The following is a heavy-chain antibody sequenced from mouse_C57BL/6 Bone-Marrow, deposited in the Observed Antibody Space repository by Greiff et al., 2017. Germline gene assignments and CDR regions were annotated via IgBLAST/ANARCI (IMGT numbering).Heavy chain of an antibody. Sequence: VQGVASGPGLVAPSQSLSITCTVSGFSLTSYAISWVRRPPGKGLEWLGVIWTGGGTNYNSALKSRLSISKDNSKSQVFLKMNSLQTDDTARDYCARNAGSYAMDYWGQGTSVTVSS. CDR2: IWTGGGT. V-gene: IGHV2-9-1*01. CDR3: ARNAGSYAMDY. CDR1: GFSLTSYA. J-gene: IGHJ4*01.